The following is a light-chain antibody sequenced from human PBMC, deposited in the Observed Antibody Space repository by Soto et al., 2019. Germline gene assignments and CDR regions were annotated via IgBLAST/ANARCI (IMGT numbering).Light chain of an antibody. CDR1: ESLNNNY. CDR3: QQYGGSPYT. V-gene: IGKV3-20*01. Sequence: EIVLMQSPGTLSLSPGERATLSCRATESLNNNYLAWYQQKPGQAPRLLIYDTSSRATGIPDRFSGSESGRDFTLTISRREPEDFAVYYCQQYGGSPYTFGQGTELEIK. J-gene: IGKJ2*01. CDR2: DTS.